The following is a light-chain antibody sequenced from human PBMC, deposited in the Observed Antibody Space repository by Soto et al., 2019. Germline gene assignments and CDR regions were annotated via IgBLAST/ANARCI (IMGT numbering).Light chain of an antibody. J-gene: IGKJ1*01. Sequence: ETLMTQSPATLSVSPGESATLSCRASPSVSSNLAWYQQKPGQAPRLLIYGVSTRAAGVSARFSGSGSGTEFTLIISSLQSEDFAVYFCQQYNNWPWTFGQGTKVEIK. CDR3: QQYNNWPWT. CDR1: PSVSSN. V-gene: IGKV3-15*01. CDR2: GVS.